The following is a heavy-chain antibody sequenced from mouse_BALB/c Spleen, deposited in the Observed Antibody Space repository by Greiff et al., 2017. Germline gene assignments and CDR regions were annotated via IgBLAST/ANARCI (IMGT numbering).Heavy chain of an antibody. CDR1: GFTFSSFG. V-gene: IGHV5-17*02. CDR2: ISSGSSTI. J-gene: IGHJ4*01. Sequence: EVKLMESGGGLVQPGGSRKLSCAASGFTFSSFGMHWVRQAPEKGLEWVAYISSGSSTIYYADTVKGRFTISRDNPKNTLFLQMTSLRSEDTAMYYCARDHRIYAMDYWGQGTSVTVSS. D-gene: IGHD2-14*01. CDR3: ARDHRIYAMDY.